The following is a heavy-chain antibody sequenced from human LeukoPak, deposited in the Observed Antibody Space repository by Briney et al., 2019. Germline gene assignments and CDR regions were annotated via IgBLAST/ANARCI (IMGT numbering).Heavy chain of an antibody. CDR2: INWNGGST. Sequence: GGSLRLSCAAAGFTFDEYCMSWVRQAPGKGLEWVSGINWNGGSTGYADSVKGRFTTSRDDAKNSLYLKMNSLRAEDTALYYCARSRMSSGYPVIDYWGEGTLVTVSS. CDR1: GFTFDEYC. J-gene: IGHJ4*02. CDR3: ARSRMSSGYPVIDY. V-gene: IGHV3-20*04. D-gene: IGHD3-22*01.